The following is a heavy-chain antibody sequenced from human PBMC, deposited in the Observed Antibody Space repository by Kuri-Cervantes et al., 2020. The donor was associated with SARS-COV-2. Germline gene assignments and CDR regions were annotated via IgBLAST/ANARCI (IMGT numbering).Heavy chain of an antibody. D-gene: IGHD6-19*01. CDR2: IYYSGST. CDR3: AREGSGWYGEDYYYYGMDV. CDR1: GGSISSYY. J-gene: IGHJ6*02. Sequence: SETLSLTCTVSGGSISSYYWSWIRQPPGKGLEWIGYIYYSGSTNYNPSLKSRVTISVDTSKSQFSLKLSSVTAADTAVYYCAREGSGWYGEDYYYYGMDVWGQGTTVTVSS. V-gene: IGHV4-59*01.